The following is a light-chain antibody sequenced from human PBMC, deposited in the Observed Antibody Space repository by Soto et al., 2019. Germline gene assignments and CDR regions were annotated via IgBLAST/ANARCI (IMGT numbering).Light chain of an antibody. V-gene: IGLV2-14*01. CDR1: SGDVGGYNY. CDR2: EVS. J-gene: IGLJ2*01. Sequence: QSVLTQPASVSGSPGQSITISCTGTSGDVGGYNYVSWYQHHPGKAPKLIIYEVSDRPSGVSNRFSGSRSSNTVSLTISGLQADDEADYYCNSFTSSSTFVFGGGTKVTVL. CDR3: NSFTSSSTFV.